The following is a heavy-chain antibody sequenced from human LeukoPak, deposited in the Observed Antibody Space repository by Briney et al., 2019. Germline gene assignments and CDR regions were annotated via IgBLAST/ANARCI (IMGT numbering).Heavy chain of an antibody. Sequence: GGSLRLSCAASGFTFSSYAMHWVRQAPGKGLEWVAVISYDGSNKYYADSVKGRFTISRDNSKNTLYLQMNSLRAEDTAVYYWARDPLIYRGSYLGYFDYWAQGTLVTVSS. V-gene: IGHV3-30-3*01. CDR3: ARDPLIYRGSYLGYFDY. CDR2: ISYDGSNK. J-gene: IGHJ4*02. CDR1: GFTFSSYA. D-gene: IGHD1-26*01.